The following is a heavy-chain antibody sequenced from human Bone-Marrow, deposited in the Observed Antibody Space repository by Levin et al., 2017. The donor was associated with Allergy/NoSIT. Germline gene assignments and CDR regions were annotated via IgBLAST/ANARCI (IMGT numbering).Heavy chain of an antibody. Sequence: PAASVKVSCKGSGYTFTAFYIHWVRQAPGQGLEWMGRIDPKNGETKYEEKFQGRVTITGDTSINTAYMELSSLRSDDTAVYYCARDRPHNWFDPWGQGTQVTVSS. CDR1: GYTFTAFY. CDR3: ARDRPHNWFDP. CDR2: IDPKNGET. J-gene: IGHJ5*02. V-gene: IGHV1-2*06.